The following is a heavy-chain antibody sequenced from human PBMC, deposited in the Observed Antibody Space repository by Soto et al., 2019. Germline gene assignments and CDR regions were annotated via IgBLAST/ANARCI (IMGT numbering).Heavy chain of an antibody. V-gene: IGHV3-23*01. J-gene: IGHJ5*02. CDR2: IDGSGGIT. CDR3: VKNSGWFNT. Sequence: QLLQSGGGLVQPGGSLTHSCAASGFTFGTTDMSWVRQAPGEGLEWVSTIDGSGGITYYADSVKGRFTISRDNSGNSVYLHMNSLRGDDTALYYCVKNSGWFNTWGQGALVTVSS. D-gene: IGHD3-10*01. CDR1: GFTFGTTD.